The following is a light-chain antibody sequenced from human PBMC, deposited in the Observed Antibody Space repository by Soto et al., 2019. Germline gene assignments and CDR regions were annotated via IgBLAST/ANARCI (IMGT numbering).Light chain of an antibody. CDR2: GTS. V-gene: IGKV3-15*01. J-gene: IGKJ1*01. CDR1: QGVXSN. Sequence: IVLTQSAVTLSLSPGERATLSCRASQGVXSNLAWYQQKAGQAPRLLXYGTSTRATGIPARLTGSGSGTDFTLTISSLQFEDFAVYYCQQYNNSPLTFGQGTKVDIK. CDR3: QQYNNSPLT.